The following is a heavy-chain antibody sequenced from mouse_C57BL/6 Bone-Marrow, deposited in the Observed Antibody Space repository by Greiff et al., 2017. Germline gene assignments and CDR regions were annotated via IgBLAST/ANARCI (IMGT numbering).Heavy chain of an antibody. CDR1: GFSLSTFGMG. CDR2: IWWDDDK. D-gene: IGHD1-1*01. V-gene: IGHV8-8*01. CDR3: ARGTYYYDSSRFDY. Sequence: QVTLNESGPGILQPSQTLSLTCSFSGFSLSTFGMGVGWIRQPSGKGLEWLAHIWWDDDKYYKPALKSRLTISKDTSKNQVFLKIANVDTADTATYYCARGTYYYDSSRFDYWGQGTTLTVSS. J-gene: IGHJ2*01.